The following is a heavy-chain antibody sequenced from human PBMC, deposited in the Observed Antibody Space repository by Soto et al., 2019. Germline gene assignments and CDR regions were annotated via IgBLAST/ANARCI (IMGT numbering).Heavy chain of an antibody. D-gene: IGHD3-10*01. V-gene: IGHV4-31*03. CDR3: ARDVYGSGYFDY. J-gene: IGHJ4*02. CDR1: GGSISSGGYY. Sequence: SETLSLTCTVSGGSISSGGYYWSWIRQHPGKGLEWIGYIYYSGSTYYNPSLKSRVTISVDTSKNQFSLKLSSVTAADTAVYYCARDVYGSGYFDYWGQGTLVTVSS. CDR2: IYYSGST.